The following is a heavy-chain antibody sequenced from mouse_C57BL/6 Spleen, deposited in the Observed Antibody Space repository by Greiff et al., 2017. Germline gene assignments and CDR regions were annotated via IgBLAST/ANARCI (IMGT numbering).Heavy chain of an antibody. CDR2: IDPETGGT. CDR1: GYTFTDYE. J-gene: IGHJ4*01. CDR3: TRDSNYANYYAMDY. D-gene: IGHD2-5*01. V-gene: IGHV1-15*01. Sequence: QVQLKQSGAELVRPGASVTLSCKASGYTFTDYEMHWVKQTPVHGLEWIGAIDPETGGTAYNQKFKGKAILTADKSSSTAYMELRSLTSEDSAVYYCTRDSNYANYYAMDYWGQGTSVTVSS.